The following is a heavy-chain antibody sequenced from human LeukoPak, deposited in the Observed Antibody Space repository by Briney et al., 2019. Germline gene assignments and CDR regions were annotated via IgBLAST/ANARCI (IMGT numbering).Heavy chain of an antibody. Sequence: SETLSLTCTVSGGSISSSSYYWGWIRQPPGKGLEWIGSIYYSGSTYYNPSLKSRVTISVDTSKNQFSLKLSSVTAADTAVYYCAREGRDYCTNGVCPLPLWGQGTLVTVSS. D-gene: IGHD2-8*01. V-gene: IGHV4-39*07. CDR1: GGSISSSSYY. CDR3: AREGRDYCTNGVCPLPL. J-gene: IGHJ4*02. CDR2: IYYSGST.